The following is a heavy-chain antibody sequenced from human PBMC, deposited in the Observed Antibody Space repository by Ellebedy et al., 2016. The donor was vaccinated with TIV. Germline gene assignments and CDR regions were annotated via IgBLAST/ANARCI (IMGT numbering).Heavy chain of an antibody. CDR2: IYSDGST. V-gene: IGHV3-53*01. D-gene: IGHD1-26*01. Sequence: GGSLRLXCAASGVNVSRNYMSWVRQAPGKGLEWVSIIYSDGSTYYADSVKGRFTLSRDISKNTLFLQMNSLRAEDTAVYYCARAKRGSYYSAFDIWGQGTMVTVSS. CDR3: ARAKRGSYYSAFDI. CDR1: GVNVSRNY. J-gene: IGHJ3*02.